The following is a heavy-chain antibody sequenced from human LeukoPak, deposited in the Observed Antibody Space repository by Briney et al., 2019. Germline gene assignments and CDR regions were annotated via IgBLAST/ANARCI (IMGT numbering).Heavy chain of an antibody. V-gene: IGHV1-18*01. CDR3: RRGADSGDYWGLY. J-gene: IGHJ4*02. Sequence: GASVKVSCKSSGYTFTNYRIIWVRQAPGQGLEGMGWISTYNGNTNYAQMLQGRVTMPTHTSTTTPYMELRSLRADGTAVYYCRRGADSGDYWGLYWGQGTLVTVSS. CDR1: GYTFTNYR. CDR2: ISTYNGNT. D-gene: IGHD4-17*01.